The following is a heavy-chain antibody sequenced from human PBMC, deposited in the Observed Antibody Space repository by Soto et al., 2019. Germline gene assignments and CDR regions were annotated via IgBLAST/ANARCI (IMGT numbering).Heavy chain of an antibody. V-gene: IGHV1-69*06. CDR1: GGMFSDYT. CDR2: IIPIFGGP. D-gene: IGHD3-3*01. J-gene: IGHJ5*02. CDR3: GEKGGGASIDFWRANWFDP. Sequence: QVQLVQSGAVVKKPGSSVTVSCKASGGMFSDYTISWVRQAPGQGLEWMGGIIPIFGGPHYAQKFQGRVTVTWDKPTRAVYLGVRDPKSGGKGRYYLGEKGGGASIDFWRANWFDPWGQGTLVTVSS.